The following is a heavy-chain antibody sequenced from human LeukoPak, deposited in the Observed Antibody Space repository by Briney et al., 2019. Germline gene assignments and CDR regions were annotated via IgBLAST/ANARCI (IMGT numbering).Heavy chain of an antibody. CDR2: IRQDESEK. Sequence: GGSLRLPCTASGFTFADYWMTWVRQAPGKGLEWVANIRQDESEKYYVDSVKGRFTISRDNTANALYLHMNSLRADDTAVYYCGRERNWGGSESDYWGQGTLVTVSS. D-gene: IGHD3-16*01. CDR1: GFTFADYW. CDR3: GRERNWGGSESDY. V-gene: IGHV3-7*01. J-gene: IGHJ4*02.